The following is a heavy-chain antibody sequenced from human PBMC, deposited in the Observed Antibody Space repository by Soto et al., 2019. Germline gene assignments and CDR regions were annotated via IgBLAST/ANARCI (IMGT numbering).Heavy chain of an antibody. CDR1: GGFISSYY. J-gene: IGHJ4*02. V-gene: IGHV4-59*01. CDR3: ARARDFWSGNFDY. D-gene: IGHD3-3*01. CDR2: IYYSGST. Sequence: SETLSLTCTVPGGFISSYYWSWIRQPPGKGLEWIGYIYYSGSTNYNPSLKSRVTISVDTSKNQFSLKLSSVTAADTAVYYCARARDFWSGNFDYWGQGTLVTVSS.